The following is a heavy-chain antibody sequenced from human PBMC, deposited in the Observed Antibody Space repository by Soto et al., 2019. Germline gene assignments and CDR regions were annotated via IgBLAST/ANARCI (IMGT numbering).Heavy chain of an antibody. V-gene: IGHV1-8*01. Sequence: QVQLVQSGAEVKKPGASVKVSCKASGYTFTSYDINWVRQATGQGLEWMGWMNPNSGNTAYAQKFLGRVTMTRNTSISTADMELRSLRSEDTAVDYCARESTRGFDPWGQGTLVTVSS. CDR1: GYTFTSYD. CDR3: ARESTRGFDP. CDR2: MNPNSGNT. J-gene: IGHJ5*02. D-gene: IGHD1-1*01.